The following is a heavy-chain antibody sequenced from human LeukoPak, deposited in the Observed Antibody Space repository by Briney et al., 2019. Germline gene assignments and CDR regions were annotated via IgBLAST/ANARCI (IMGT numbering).Heavy chain of an antibody. CDR3: ARYYSSGWGYNWFDP. V-gene: IGHV4-39*07. CDR2: IYYSGST. D-gene: IGHD6-19*01. Sequence: SETLSLTCTVSGGSISSSSYYWGWIRQPPGKGLEWIGSIYYSGSTYYNPSLKSRVTISVDTSKNQFSLKLSSVTAADTAVYYCARYYSSGWGYNWFDPWGQGTLVTVSS. J-gene: IGHJ5*02. CDR1: GGSISSSSYY.